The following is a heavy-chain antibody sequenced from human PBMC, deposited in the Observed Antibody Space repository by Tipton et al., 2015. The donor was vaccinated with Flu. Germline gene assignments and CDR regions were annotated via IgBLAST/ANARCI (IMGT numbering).Heavy chain of an antibody. CDR1: GFTFSSHD. D-gene: IGHD1-14*01. V-gene: IGHV3-48*03. CDR2: IGGCGYNK. Sequence: SLRLSCAASGFTFSSHDMNWVRQAPGKGLEGVSFIGGCGYNKYYADSVKGRFTISRDNAKNSLYLQMNSLRAEDTGVYFCARVGTSSSAFDYWGQGTQVTVPS. J-gene: IGHJ4*02. CDR3: ARVGTSSSAFDY.